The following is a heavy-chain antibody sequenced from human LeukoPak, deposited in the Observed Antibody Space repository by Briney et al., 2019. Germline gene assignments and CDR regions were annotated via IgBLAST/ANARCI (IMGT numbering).Heavy chain of an antibody. V-gene: IGHV4-34*01. CDR3: ARGWIAAAALILDY. CDR1: GGSFSGYY. D-gene: IGHD6-13*01. Sequence: SETLSLTCAVYGGSFSGYYWSWIRQPPGKGLEWIGEINHSGSTNYNPSLKSRVTISVDTSKNQFSLKLSSVTAADTAVYYCARGWIAAAALILDYWGQGTLVTVSS. J-gene: IGHJ4*02. CDR2: INHSGST.